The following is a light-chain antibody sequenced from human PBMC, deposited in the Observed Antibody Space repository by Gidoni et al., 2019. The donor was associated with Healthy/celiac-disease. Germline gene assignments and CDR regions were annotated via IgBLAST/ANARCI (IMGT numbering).Light chain of an antibody. CDR1: SGISNY. Sequence: DIQMTQSPTSLAASVGNRVTITCRASSGISNYLAWYQQKPGKVPKLLIYAASTLQSGVPSRFSGSGSGTDFTLTISSLQPEDVATYYCQKDNRAPWTFGQGTKVEIK. J-gene: IGKJ1*01. V-gene: IGKV1-27*01. CDR2: AAS. CDR3: QKDNRAPWT.